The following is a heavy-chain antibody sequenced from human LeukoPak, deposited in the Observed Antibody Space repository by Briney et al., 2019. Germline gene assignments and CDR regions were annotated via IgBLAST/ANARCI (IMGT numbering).Heavy chain of an antibody. J-gene: IGHJ4*02. Sequence: ASVKVSCKASGYSFSSYYMDWVRQAPGQGLEWMGIINPSGGSTSYAKKLQGRVNMTRDTSTSTVYMELSSLRSEDTAVYYCARGGMAEDYFDYWGQGALVTVSS. CDR1: GYSFSSYY. CDR3: ARGGMAEDYFDY. V-gene: IGHV1-46*01. CDR2: INPSGGST. D-gene: IGHD5-24*01.